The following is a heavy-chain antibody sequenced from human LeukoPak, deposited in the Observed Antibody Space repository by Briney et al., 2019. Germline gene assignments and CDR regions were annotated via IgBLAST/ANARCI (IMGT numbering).Heavy chain of an antibody. Sequence: SETLSLTCTVSGGSISSSSYYCGWIRQPPGKGLEWIGSIYYSGSTYYNPSLKSRVTISVDTSKNQFSLKLSSVTAADTAVYYCARTVLLWFGELFSSYFDYWGLGTLVTVSS. D-gene: IGHD3-10*01. V-gene: IGHV4-39*01. CDR1: GGSISSSSYY. CDR2: IYYSGST. CDR3: ARTVLLWFGELFSSYFDY. J-gene: IGHJ4*02.